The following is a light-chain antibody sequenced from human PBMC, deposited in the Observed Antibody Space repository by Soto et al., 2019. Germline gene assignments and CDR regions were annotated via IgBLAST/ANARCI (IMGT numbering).Light chain of an antibody. CDR1: QSVGSN. J-gene: IGKJ1*01. CDR2: GAS. V-gene: IGKV3-15*01. Sequence: EIVMTQSPATLSVSPGERATLSCRASQSVGSNLFWYQQKPGQAPRLLIYGASTRATGIPARISGSVSGTEFTLTISRLEPEDFAVYYCQQYGSSGTFGQGTKVDI. CDR3: QQYGSSGT.